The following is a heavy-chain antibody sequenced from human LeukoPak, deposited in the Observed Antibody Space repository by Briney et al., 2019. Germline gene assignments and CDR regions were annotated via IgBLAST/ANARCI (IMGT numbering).Heavy chain of an antibody. Sequence: ASVKVSCKASGYTFTSYDINWVRQATGQGLEWMGWMNPNSGNTGYAQKFQGRVTITRNTSISTAYMELNSLRSEDTAVYYCARAPSRYSNVERSVGRWFYYYMDVWGQGTTVTVSS. J-gene: IGHJ6*03. CDR1: GYTFTSYD. CDR3: ARAPSRYSNVERSVGRWFYYYMDV. D-gene: IGHD4-11*01. V-gene: IGHV1-8*03. CDR2: MNPNSGNT.